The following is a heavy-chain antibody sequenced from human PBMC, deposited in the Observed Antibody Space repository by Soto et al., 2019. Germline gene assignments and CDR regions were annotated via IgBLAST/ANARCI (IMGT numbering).Heavy chain of an antibody. V-gene: IGHV1-3*05. Sequence: QVQLVQSGAEEKKPGASVKVSCKASGYTFTSYAMHWVRQAPGQRLEWMGWINAGNGNTKYSQKFQGRVTITRDTSASTAYMERSSPRSEATAVYYCARSIVVVTALDYWGQGTLVTVSS. CDR3: ARSIVVVTALDY. J-gene: IGHJ4*02. D-gene: IGHD2-21*02. CDR2: INAGNGNT. CDR1: GYTFTSYA.